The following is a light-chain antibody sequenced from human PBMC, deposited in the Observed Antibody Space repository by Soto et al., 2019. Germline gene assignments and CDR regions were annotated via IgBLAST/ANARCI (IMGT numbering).Light chain of an antibody. CDR1: QSISSW. J-gene: IGKJ1*01. V-gene: IGKV1-5*03. CDR3: QQYNYYSRT. Sequence: DIQMTQSPSTLSASVGDRVTITCRASQSISSWLAWYQQKPGKAPKLLIYKAASLESGVPSRFSGSGSGTEFTLTISSLQPDDFATYYSQQYNYYSRTFGQGTKVEIK. CDR2: KAA.